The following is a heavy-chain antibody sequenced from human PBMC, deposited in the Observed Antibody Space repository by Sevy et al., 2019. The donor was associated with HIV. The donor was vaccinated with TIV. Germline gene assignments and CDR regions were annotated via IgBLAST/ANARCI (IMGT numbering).Heavy chain of an antibody. CDR3: ARDLFSGGNAVYGY. CDR2: INAISSNI. Sequence: GGSLRLSCAASGFTFSSYAMNWVRQAPGKGLEWVYSINAISSNIYYADSVKGRFTISRDNAENSLYLQMNSVRAEDTAVYYCARDLFSGGNAVYGYWGQGTLVTVSS. V-gene: IGHV3-21*01. J-gene: IGHJ4*02. D-gene: IGHD2-15*01. CDR1: GFTFSSYA.